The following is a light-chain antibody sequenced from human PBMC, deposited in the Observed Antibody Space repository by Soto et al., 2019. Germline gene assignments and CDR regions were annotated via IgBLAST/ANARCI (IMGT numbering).Light chain of an antibody. J-gene: IGKJ5*01. CDR2: DSS. Sequence: EIVMTQSPGPLSVSPGERATLFCWASQSVTNKLAWYQQKPGQAPRLLIYDSSTRDTGIPARFSGSGSGTEFTLTISSLQSEDFAVYYCQQYKLWPITFGQGTRLEVK. CDR1: QSVTNK. CDR3: QQYKLWPIT. V-gene: IGKV3-15*01.